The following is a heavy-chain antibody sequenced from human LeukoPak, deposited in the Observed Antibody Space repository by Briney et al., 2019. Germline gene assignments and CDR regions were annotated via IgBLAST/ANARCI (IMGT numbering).Heavy chain of an antibody. J-gene: IGHJ4*02. CDR3: ARASAAAFDY. D-gene: IGHD6-13*01. CDR2: IYHSGST. Sequence: SETLSLTCTVSGYSISSGYYWGWIRQPPGKGLEWIGSIYHSGSTYYNPSLKSRVTISVDTSKNHFSLNLSSVTAADTAVYYCARASAAAFDYWGQGTLVTVSS. CDR1: GYSISSGYY. V-gene: IGHV4-38-2*02.